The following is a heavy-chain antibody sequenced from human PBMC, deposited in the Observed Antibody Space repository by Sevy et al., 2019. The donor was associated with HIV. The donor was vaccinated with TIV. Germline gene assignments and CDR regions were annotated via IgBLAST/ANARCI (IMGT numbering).Heavy chain of an antibody. Sequence: GGSLRLSCAASGFTFGDYWMRWVRQAPGNGLEWVADIKQDGSEKYYVDSVKGRFTISRDNAKNSLYLQMNSLRADDTAMYYCATEHHPGDYWGQGTLVTVSS. CDR2: IKQDGSEK. CDR3: ATEHHPGDY. V-gene: IGHV3-7*03. J-gene: IGHJ4*02. CDR1: GFTFGDYW.